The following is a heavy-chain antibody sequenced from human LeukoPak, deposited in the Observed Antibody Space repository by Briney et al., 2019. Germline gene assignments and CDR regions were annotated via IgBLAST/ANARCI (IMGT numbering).Heavy chain of an antibody. V-gene: IGHV4-59*08. CDR2: IYYSGTT. CDR1: GGSLSSYY. Sequence: PQTLSLTCTVSGGSLSSYYWSSIGQSPGMGLEWIGYIYYSGTTNYHPSLKTRVTISVDTYKNQFSLTLSSVTAADPPVYHCAGRERARACGAFDIWGQGTMVTVSA. D-gene: IGHD1-1*01. J-gene: IGHJ3*02. CDR3: AGRERARACGAFDI.